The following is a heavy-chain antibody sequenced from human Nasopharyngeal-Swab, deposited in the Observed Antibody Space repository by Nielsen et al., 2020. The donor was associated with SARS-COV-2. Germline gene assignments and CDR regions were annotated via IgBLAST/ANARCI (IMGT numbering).Heavy chain of an antibody. V-gene: IGHV3-23*01. D-gene: IGHD5-18*01. J-gene: IGHJ4*02. CDR3: AKESRFGYTGGYYFDY. Sequence: GGSLRLSCAASGFTFSRYAMTWVRQVPGKGLEWVATISDSGTGTYYADSVKGRFTVSRVNSWTTVYLRINSVRAEDTAVYYCAKESRFGYTGGYYFDYWGQGTLVIVSS. CDR1: GFTFSRYA. CDR2: ISDSGTGT.